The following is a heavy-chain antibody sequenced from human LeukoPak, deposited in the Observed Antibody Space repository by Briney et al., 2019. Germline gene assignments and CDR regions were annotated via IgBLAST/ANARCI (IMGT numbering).Heavy chain of an antibody. CDR2: INPNSGGT. J-gene: IGHJ5*02. D-gene: IGHD2-15*01. V-gene: IGHV1-2*06. Sequence: ASVKVSCKASGYTFTGYYMHWVRQAPGQGLEWMGRINPNSGGTNYAQKFQGGVTMTRYTSISTAYMELSRLRSDDTAVYYCARSLIGKVVVAATHWFAPWGQGTLVTVSS. CDR1: GYTFTGYY. CDR3: ARSLIGKVVVAATHWFAP.